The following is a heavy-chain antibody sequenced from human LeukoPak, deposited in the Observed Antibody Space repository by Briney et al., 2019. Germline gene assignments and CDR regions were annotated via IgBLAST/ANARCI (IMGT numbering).Heavy chain of an antibody. V-gene: IGHV4-4*02. J-gene: IGHJ4*02. CDR3: ATRDQSRTDVVPPGS. CDR1: GVSITHSW. Sequence: SETLSLTCAVSGVSITHSWWTWVRQPPGKGLEWIGEIYHSGNTNYSPSLKTRVTISIDTSKNRLSLKLNSVTAADTAVYYCATRDQSRTDVVPPGSWGQGTLVTVSS. D-gene: IGHD5-18*01. CDR2: IYHSGNT.